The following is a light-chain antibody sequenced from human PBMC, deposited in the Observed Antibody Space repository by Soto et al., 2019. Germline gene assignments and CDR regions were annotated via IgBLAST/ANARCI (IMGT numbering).Light chain of an antibody. CDR3: AAWDDILKAVL. J-gene: IGLJ3*02. Sequence: QSVLTQSPSASGTPGQTVTISCFGSSSNVGTTTVNWYQQVSGAAPNLLIFNSNQRPSGVPDRFSGSKSDTSASLAISGLQSEDEAHYYCAAWDDILKAVLFGGGTKLTVL. V-gene: IGLV1-44*01. CDR2: NSN. CDR1: SSNVGTTT.